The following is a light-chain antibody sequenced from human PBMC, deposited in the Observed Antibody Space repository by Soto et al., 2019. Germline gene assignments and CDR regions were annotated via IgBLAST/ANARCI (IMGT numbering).Light chain of an antibody. Sequence: DIVMTQSPDSLAVSLGERATINCKSSQSLFYSSSNKNYLAWYQQKPGQPPKLLIYWASTRESGVPERFSGSGSGTDFTLTISSLQAEDVAVYYCQQYYSTPWTFGQGTKVEIK. CDR3: QQYYSTPWT. CDR1: QSLFYSSSNKNY. V-gene: IGKV4-1*01. CDR2: WAS. J-gene: IGKJ1*01.